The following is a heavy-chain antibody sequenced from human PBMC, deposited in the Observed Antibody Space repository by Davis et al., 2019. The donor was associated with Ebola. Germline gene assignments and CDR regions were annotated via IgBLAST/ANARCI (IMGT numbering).Heavy chain of an antibody. CDR3: ARHVGLGIMN. J-gene: IGHJ4*02. Sequence: SETLSLTCTVSGGSISSYYWSWIRQPPGKGLEWIGYIYYSGSTNYNPSLKSRVTISVDTSKNQFSLKLSSVTAADTAVYYCARHVGLGIMNWGQGTLVTVSS. CDR1: GGSISSYY. D-gene: IGHD3-16*01. V-gene: IGHV4-59*08. CDR2: IYYSGST.